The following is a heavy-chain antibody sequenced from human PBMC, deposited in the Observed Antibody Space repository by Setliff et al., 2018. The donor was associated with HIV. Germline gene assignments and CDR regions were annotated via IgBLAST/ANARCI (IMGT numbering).Heavy chain of an antibody. J-gene: IGHJ4*02. D-gene: IGHD2-21*02. V-gene: IGHV3-7*01. CDR3: MRWGLPYANDY. Sequence: GGSLRLSCAASGFTFSSAWMGWVRQAPAKGLEWVANISPDGSATYYVDSVKGRFTISRDNAKNSLYLQLNSLRVEDTAVYYCMRWGLPYANDYWGQGMLVTVSS. CDR1: GFTFSSAW. CDR2: ISPDGSAT.